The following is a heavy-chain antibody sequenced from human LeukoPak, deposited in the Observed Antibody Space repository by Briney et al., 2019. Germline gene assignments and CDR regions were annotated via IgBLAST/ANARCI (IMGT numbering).Heavy chain of an antibody. Sequence: GGSLRLSCAASGFTFSSYGMHWVRQAPGKGLEWVAFIRYDGSNKYYADSVKGRFTISRDNSKNTLYLQMNSLRAEDTAVYYCAKGGSVVPAAQYFQHWGQGTLVAVSS. CDR1: GFTFSSYG. CDR2: IRYDGSNK. CDR3: AKGGSVVPAAQYFQH. J-gene: IGHJ1*01. D-gene: IGHD2-2*01. V-gene: IGHV3-30*02.